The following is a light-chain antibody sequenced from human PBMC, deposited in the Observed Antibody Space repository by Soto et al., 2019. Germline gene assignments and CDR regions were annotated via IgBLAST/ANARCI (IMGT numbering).Light chain of an antibody. J-gene: IGKJ5*01. Sequence: EIGMKNSPATLSVYPEERASLSCRASHSVSSNLAWYQQKPGQAPRLLIYGASNRATGVPARFSGSVSGTEFTLTISSLEPEDFAVYYCQVYGPSPPIPFCHVRRLEI. CDR3: QVYGPSPPIP. CDR2: GAS. V-gene: IGKV3D-15*02. CDR1: HSVSSN.